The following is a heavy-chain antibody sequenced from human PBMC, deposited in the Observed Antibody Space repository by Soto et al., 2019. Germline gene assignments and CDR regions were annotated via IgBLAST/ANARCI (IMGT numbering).Heavy chain of an antibody. CDR1: GGSIRESGLY. CDR2: IFFSGRT. V-gene: IGHV4-39*01. Sequence: QMQLQESGPGLVKTSETLSLTCTVSGGSIRESGLYWGWIRQSPGKGLEWIGSIFFSGRTHYNPSLKSRVSISIDASKNQFSLNLISVTAADTGVYYCVRSLMDVWGKGTTVTVSS. J-gene: IGHJ6*03. CDR3: VRSLMDV.